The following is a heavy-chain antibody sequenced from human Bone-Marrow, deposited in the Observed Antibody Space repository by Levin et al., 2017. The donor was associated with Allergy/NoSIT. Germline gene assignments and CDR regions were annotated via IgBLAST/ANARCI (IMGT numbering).Heavy chain of an antibody. CDR2: IKRKIDGETL. D-gene: IGHD1-26*01. J-gene: IGHJ6*02. Sequence: PSETLSLTCAASGFSFSNAWMSWVRQAPGKGLEWAGRIKRKIDGETLDYGAPVEGRFTISRDDSRNTLYLQMNSLKSEDTGIYYCTVELGATGQYYHGMDLWGQGTTVTVSS. CDR1: GFSFSNAW. CDR3: TVELGATGQYYHGMDL. V-gene: IGHV3-15*01.